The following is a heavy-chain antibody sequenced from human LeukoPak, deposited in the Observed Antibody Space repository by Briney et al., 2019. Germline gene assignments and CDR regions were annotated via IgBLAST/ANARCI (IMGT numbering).Heavy chain of an antibody. D-gene: IGHD1-26*01. J-gene: IGHJ4*02. Sequence: GGSLRLSCAASGFTFSSYWMNWVRQAPGKGLEWVANIKQDGSEKYYVDSVKGRFTISRDNAKNSLYLQMNSLRAEDMALYYCCRYRPGIVGGLDYWGQGTLVTVSS. CDR2: IKQDGSEK. CDR1: GFTFSSYW. CDR3: CRYRPGIVGGLDY. V-gene: IGHV3-7*03.